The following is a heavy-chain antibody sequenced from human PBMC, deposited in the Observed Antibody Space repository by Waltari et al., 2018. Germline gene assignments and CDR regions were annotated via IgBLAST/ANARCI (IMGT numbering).Heavy chain of an antibody. D-gene: IGHD2-15*01. J-gene: IGHJ6*03. CDR3: ARNGCSGGSCPGGLYYYYYMDV. V-gene: IGHV4-38-2*01. CDR2: IYHSGST. Sequence: QVQLQESGPGLVKPSETLSLTCAVSGYSISSGYYWGWIRQPPGKGLEWIGSIYHSGSTYYNPSLKSRVTISVDTSKNQFSLKLSSVTAADTAVYYCARNGCSGGSCPGGLYYYYYMDVCGKGTTVTVSS. CDR1: GYSISSGYY.